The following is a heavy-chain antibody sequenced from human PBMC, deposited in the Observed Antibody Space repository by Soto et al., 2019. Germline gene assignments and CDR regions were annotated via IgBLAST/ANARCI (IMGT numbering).Heavy chain of an antibody. CDR1: GGSISSSSYY. CDR3: AANYGYSYFYGMDV. D-gene: IGHD4-17*01. V-gene: IGHV4-39*01. Sequence: SETLSLTCTVSGGSISSSSYYWGWIRQPPGKGLEWIGRIYYSGSTYYNPSLKSRVTISVDTSKNQFSLKLSSVTAADTAVYYCAANYGYSYFYGMDVWGQGTTATVSS. J-gene: IGHJ6*02. CDR2: IYYSGST.